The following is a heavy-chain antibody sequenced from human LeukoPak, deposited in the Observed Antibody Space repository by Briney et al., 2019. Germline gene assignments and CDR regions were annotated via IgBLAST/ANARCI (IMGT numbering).Heavy chain of an antibody. D-gene: IGHD3-3*02. Sequence: KPSETLSLTCAVYGGSFSGYYRSWIRQPPGKGLEWIGEINHRRSTNYNPSLKSRVTMSVDTSKNQFSLNLSSVTAADTAVYYCARGQFWSGYSIWGQGTLVTVSS. V-gene: IGHV4-34*01. CDR2: INHRRST. CDR3: ARGQFWSGYSI. CDR1: GGSFSGYY. J-gene: IGHJ4*02.